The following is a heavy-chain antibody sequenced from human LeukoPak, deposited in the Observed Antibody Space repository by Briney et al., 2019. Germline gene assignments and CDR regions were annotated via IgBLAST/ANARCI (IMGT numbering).Heavy chain of an antibody. CDR1: GFSVRSNY. V-gene: IGHV3-66*01. CDR3: VKSYSGWTGQS. J-gene: IGHJ5*02. D-gene: IGHD6-19*01. CDR2: IHGGGTT. Sequence: GGSLRLSCAASGFSVRSNYMSWVRQAPGKRLESVAVIHGGGTTLYADSVKGRFTISRDDSKNTLSLQMNSLRDEDTALYYCVKSYSGWTGQSWGQGTQVTVSS.